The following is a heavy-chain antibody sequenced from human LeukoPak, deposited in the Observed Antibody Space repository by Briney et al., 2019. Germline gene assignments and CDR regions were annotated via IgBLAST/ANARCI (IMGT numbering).Heavy chain of an antibody. CDR2: IIPIFGTA. Sequence: SVKVSCKASGGTFSSYAISWVRQAPGQGLEWMGGIIPIFGTANYAQEFQGRVTITADESTSTAYMELSSLRSEDTAVYYCARGSYYDSEIDYWGQGTLVTVSS. CDR3: ARGSYYDSEIDY. CDR1: GGTFSSYA. V-gene: IGHV1-69*01. J-gene: IGHJ4*02. D-gene: IGHD3-22*01.